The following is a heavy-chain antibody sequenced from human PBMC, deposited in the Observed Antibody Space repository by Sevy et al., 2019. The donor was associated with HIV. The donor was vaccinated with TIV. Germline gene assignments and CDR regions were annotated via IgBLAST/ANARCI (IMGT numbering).Heavy chain of an antibody. V-gene: IGHV3-21*01. Sequence: GGSLRLSCAASGFTFSNYNMNWVRQAPGKGLEWVSSISDDSRYIYYAASVKGRFPISRDNAKNSLYLQMNSLRAEDTAVYYCARGGTRKRREDRFDPWGQGTLVTVSS. CDR3: ARGGTRKRREDRFDP. J-gene: IGHJ5*02. D-gene: IGHD2-8*01. CDR2: ISDDSRYI. CDR1: GFTFSNYN.